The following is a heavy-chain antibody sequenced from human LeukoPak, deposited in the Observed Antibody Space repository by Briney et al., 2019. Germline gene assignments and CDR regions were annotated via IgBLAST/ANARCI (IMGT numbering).Heavy chain of an antibody. J-gene: IGHJ2*01. CDR3: ARLPLEYFDL. V-gene: IGHV4-39*01. D-gene: IGHD1-1*01. CDR1: GGSITSYY. CDR2: IYYSGST. Sequence: SETLSLTCSVSGGSITSYYWNWIRQPPGKGLEWIGSIYYSGSTYYNPSLKSRVTISVDTSKNQFSLKLSSVTAADTAVYYCARLPLEYFDLWGRGTLVTVSS.